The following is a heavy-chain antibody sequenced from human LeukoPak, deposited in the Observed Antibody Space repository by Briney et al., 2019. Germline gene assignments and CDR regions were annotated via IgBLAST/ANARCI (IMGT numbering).Heavy chain of an antibody. CDR1: GGSMSSSSYY. CDR3: ARWFFESRGPYYYYYMDV. D-gene: IGHD3-10*01. CDR2: IYYSGST. J-gene: IGHJ6*03. V-gene: IGHV4-39*07. Sequence: SETLSLTCTVSGGSMSSSSYYWGWIRQPPGKGLEWIGSIYYSGSTYYNLSLKSRVTISVDTSKNQFSLKLSSVTAADTAVYYCARWFFESRGPYYYYYMDVWGKGTTVTVSS.